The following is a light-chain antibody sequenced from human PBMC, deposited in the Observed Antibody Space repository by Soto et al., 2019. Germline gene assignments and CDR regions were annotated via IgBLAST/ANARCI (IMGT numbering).Light chain of an antibody. Sequence: DIQMTQSPSTQSASVGDRVTIACRASQSISSWLAWYQQKPGKAPKLLIYKASSLESGVPSRFRGSGSGTEFTLAISGLQPDDLATYYCQQSSTDPFTFGTGTKVEIK. CDR3: QQSSTDPFT. J-gene: IGKJ3*01. CDR1: QSISSW. V-gene: IGKV1-5*03. CDR2: KAS.